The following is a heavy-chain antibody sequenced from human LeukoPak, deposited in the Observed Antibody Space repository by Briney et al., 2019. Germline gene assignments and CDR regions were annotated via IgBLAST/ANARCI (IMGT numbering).Heavy chain of an antibody. J-gene: IGHJ3*02. CDR1: GGSISSYY. CDR2: IYHSGST. V-gene: IGHV4-59*08. D-gene: IGHD1-14*01. Sequence: SETLSLTCTVSGGSISSYYWSWIRQPPGKGLEWIGSIYHSGSTYYNPSLKSRVTISVDTSKNQFSLKLSSVTAADTAVYYCARRNRPRKDAFDIWGQGTMVTVSS. CDR3: ARRNRPRKDAFDI.